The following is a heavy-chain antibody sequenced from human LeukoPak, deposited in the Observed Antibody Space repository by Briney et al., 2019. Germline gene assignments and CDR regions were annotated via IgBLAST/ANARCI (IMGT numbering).Heavy chain of an antibody. Sequence: PGGSLRLSCAASGFTFSSFEMNCVRQAPGKGLEWVSYISSGGSTIYYADSVKGRFTISRDNAKNSLYLQMNSLRAEDTAVYYCGREVSTYCSGGSCYPRSDAFDIWGQGTMVTVSS. CDR2: ISSGGSTI. D-gene: IGHD2-15*01. V-gene: IGHV3-48*03. CDR1: GFTFSSFE. J-gene: IGHJ3*02. CDR3: GREVSTYCSGGSCYPRSDAFDI.